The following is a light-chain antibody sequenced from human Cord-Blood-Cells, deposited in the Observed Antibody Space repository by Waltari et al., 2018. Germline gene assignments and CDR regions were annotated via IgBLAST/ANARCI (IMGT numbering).Light chain of an antibody. CDR1: QSVSSN. Sequence: EIVMTQSPATLSVSPGERATLSCRASQSVSSNLAWYQQKPAQAPRLLIFGASTRATGMPARCSGSGSGTAFTLPISSLQSEDFAVYYCQQYNNWPSWTFGQGTKVEIK. J-gene: IGKJ1*01. CDR3: QQYNNWPSWT. CDR2: GAS. V-gene: IGKV3-15*01.